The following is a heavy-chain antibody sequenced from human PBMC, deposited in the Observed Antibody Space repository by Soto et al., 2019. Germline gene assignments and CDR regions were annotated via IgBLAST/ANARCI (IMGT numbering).Heavy chain of an antibody. CDR3: AKGSNNSRYYYYGMDV. J-gene: IGHJ6*02. V-gene: IGHV3-30*18. Sequence: GGSLRLSCAASGFTFSSYGMHWVRQAPGKGLEWVAVISYDGSNKYYADSVKGRFTISRDNSKNTLYLQVSSLRAEDTAVYYCAKGSNNSRYYYYGMDVWGQGTSVTVSS. CDR1: GFTFSSYG. CDR2: ISYDGSNK. D-gene: IGHD1-20*01.